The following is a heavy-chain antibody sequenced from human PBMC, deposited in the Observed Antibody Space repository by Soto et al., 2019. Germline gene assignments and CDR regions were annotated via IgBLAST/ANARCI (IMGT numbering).Heavy chain of an antibody. V-gene: IGHV1-18*01. D-gene: IGHD5-18*01. J-gene: IGHJ6*02. CDR1: GYTFTSYG. CDR3: ARDVDTAMVYYYYYGMDV. CDR2: ISAYNGNT. Sequence: QVQLVQSGAEVKKPGASVKVSCKASGYTFTSYGISWVRQAPGQGLEWMGWISAYNGNTNYAQKLQGRGTMTTDTSTSTAYMELRSLRSDDTAVYYCARDVDTAMVYYYYYGMDVWGQGTTVTVSS.